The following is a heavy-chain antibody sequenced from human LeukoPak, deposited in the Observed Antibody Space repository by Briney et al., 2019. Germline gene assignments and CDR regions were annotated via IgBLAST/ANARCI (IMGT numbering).Heavy chain of an antibody. Sequence: GGSLSLSCAASGFTFSSYAMHWVRQAPGKGLEYVSAISSNGGSTYYANSVKGRFTISRDNSKNTLYLQMGSLRAEDMAVYYCAREVFARRFFDYWGQGTLVTVSS. CDR1: GFTFSSYA. CDR2: ISSNGGST. D-gene: IGHD3-3*01. CDR3: AREVFARRFFDY. V-gene: IGHV3-64*01. J-gene: IGHJ4*02.